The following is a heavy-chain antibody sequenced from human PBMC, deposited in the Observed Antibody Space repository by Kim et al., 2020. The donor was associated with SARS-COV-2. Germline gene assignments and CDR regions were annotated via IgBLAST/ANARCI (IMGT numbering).Heavy chain of an antibody. D-gene: IGHD6-19*01. Sequence: GGSLRLSCSASGFTFSNYAMHWVRQAPGKGLEYVSAISSNGGSTYYADSVKGRFTISRDNSKNTLYLQMSSLRAEDTAVYYCVKDMAVAPPGEFDPWGQGTLVTVSS. V-gene: IGHV3-64D*09. CDR3: VKDMAVAPPGEFDP. CDR1: GFTFSNYA. CDR2: ISSNGGST. J-gene: IGHJ5*02.